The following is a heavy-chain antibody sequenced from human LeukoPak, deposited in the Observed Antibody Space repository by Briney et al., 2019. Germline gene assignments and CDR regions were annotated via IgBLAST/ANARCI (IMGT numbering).Heavy chain of an antibody. Sequence: PSETLSLTCTVSGGSISSYYWSWIRQPPGKGLERIGYIYYSGSTNYNPSLKSRVTISVDTSKNQFSLKLSSVTAADTAVYYCARHYYDSSGYGPFDYWGQGTLVTVSS. D-gene: IGHD3-22*01. V-gene: IGHV4-59*08. CDR1: GGSISSYY. J-gene: IGHJ4*02. CDR3: ARHYYDSSGYGPFDY. CDR2: IYYSGST.